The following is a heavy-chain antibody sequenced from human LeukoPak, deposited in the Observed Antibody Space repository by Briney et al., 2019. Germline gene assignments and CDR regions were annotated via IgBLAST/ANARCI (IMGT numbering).Heavy chain of an antibody. Sequence: ASVKVSCKASGYTFNKYGISWVRQAPGQGLEWMGWISCYNGDTHYAQKLQGRVTLSIDTPTTTVYMELRSLRSDDMAVYYCARDPSNTSGWKTWFDTWGQGTPVTVSS. J-gene: IGHJ5*02. CDR1: GYTFNKYG. CDR3: ARDPSNTSGWKTWFDT. CDR2: ISCYNGDT. V-gene: IGHV1-18*03. D-gene: IGHD6-19*01.